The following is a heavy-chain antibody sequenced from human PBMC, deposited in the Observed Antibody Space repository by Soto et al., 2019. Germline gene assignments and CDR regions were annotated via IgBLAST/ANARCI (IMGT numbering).Heavy chain of an antibody. CDR1: GYTFTSYG. J-gene: IGHJ6*02. CDR3: AREGIVGATPFYYYGVDV. D-gene: IGHD1-26*01. V-gene: IGHV1-18*01. CDR2: ISAYNGNT. Sequence: ASVKVSCKASGYTFTSYGISWVRQAPGQGLEWMGWISAYNGNTNYAQKLQGRVTMTTDTSTSTAYMELRSLRSDDTAVYYCAREGIVGATPFYYYGVDVWGQGTTVTVSS.